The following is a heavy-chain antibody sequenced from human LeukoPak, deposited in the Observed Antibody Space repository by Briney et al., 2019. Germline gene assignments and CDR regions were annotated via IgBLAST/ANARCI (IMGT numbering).Heavy chain of an antibody. Sequence: SETLSLTCAVYGGSFSGYYWSWIRQPPGKGLEWIGDINHSGSTNYNPSLKSRVTISVDTSKNQYSLKLSSVTAADTAVYYCARGRYCSGGSCYSAGGLYWGQGTLVTVSS. J-gene: IGHJ4*02. D-gene: IGHD2-15*01. V-gene: IGHV4-34*01. CDR3: ARGRYCSGGSCYSAGGLY. CDR2: INHSGST. CDR1: GGSFSGYY.